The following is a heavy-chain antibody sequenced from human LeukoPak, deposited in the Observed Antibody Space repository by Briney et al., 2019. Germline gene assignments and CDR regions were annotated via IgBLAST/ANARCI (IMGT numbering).Heavy chain of an antibody. CDR3: ARLTSGSYSPLFDY. V-gene: IGHV4-39*01. J-gene: IGHJ4*02. CDR2: IYYSGST. Sequence: SETLSLTCTVSGGSISSSSYYWGWIRQPPGKGLEWIGSIYYSGSTYYNPSLKSRVTISVDTSKNQFSLKLSSVTAADTAVYYCARLTSGSYSPLFDYWGQGTLVTVSS. D-gene: IGHD1-26*01. CDR1: GGSISSSSYY.